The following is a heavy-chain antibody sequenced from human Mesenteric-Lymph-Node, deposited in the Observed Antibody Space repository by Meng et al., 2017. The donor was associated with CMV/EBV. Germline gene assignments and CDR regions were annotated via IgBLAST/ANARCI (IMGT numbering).Heavy chain of an antibody. CDR3: ARRGTNGWYDY. CDR1: GGSVSSNNYY. J-gene: IGHJ4*02. CDR2: IYYSGST. V-gene: IGHV4-61*01. D-gene: IGHD6-19*01. Sequence: SETLSLTCTVSGGSVSSNNYYWSWIRQPPGKGLEWIGYIYYSGSTNYHPALQKRVSISVDTAKNQFSLKLRSVTAADTAIYYCARRGTNGWYDYWGQGTLVTVAS.